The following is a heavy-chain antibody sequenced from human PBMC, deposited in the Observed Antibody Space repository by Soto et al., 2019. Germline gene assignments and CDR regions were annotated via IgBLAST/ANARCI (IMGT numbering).Heavy chain of an antibody. D-gene: IGHD1-26*01. CDR2: INTKTGAS. V-gene: IGHV1-2*07. J-gene: IGHJ4*02. CDR1: GYTFTDHY. CDR3: AGEFAVKTLLNSGSLHFDY. Sequence: ASVKVSCKASGYTFTDHYVHWVRQAPGQGLEWMGWINTKTGASKYVHKFQGRVTMTRDTSISTAYMELSRLRSDDTAVYYCAGEFAVKTLLNSGSLHFDYWGQGTLVTVSS.